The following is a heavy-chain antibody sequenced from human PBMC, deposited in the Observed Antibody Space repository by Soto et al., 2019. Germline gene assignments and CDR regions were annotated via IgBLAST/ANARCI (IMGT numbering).Heavy chain of an antibody. CDR3: ARAAYLVPAAIDWFDP. CDR1: GGSISSGGYY. Sequence: QVQLQESGPGLVKPSQTLSLTCTVSGGSISSGGYYWRWIRQHPGKGLEWIGYIYYSGSTYYNPSLKSRVTISVDTSKNQFSLKLSSVTAADTAVYYCARAAYLVPAAIDWFDPWGQGTLVTVSS. D-gene: IGHD2-2*01. CDR2: IYYSGST. J-gene: IGHJ5*02. V-gene: IGHV4-31*03.